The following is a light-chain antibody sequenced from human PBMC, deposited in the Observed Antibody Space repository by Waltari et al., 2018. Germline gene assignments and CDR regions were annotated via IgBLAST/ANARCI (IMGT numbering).Light chain of an antibody. CDR3: LQHGSFPFT. J-gene: IGKJ3*01. V-gene: IGKV1-5*03. CDR1: QSLNDW. Sequence: DIHMTQSPSTLSASVGDRVTITCRVSQSLNDWLAWYQQKPGEAPHLLIYKASSLQTGVPSRFSGTGSGTEYTLTISSFQPDDSATYYCLQHGSFPFTFGPGTNVDIK. CDR2: KAS.